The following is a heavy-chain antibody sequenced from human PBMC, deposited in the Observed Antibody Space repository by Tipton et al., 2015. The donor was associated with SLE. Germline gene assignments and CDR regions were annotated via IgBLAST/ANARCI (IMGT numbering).Heavy chain of an antibody. J-gene: IGHJ5*02. Sequence: LRLSCTVSGASIGSGTYFWSWIRQSAGKGLEWIGRIYTSGSTKYNPSLKSRVTLSLDTSKNQFSLNLNSVTAADTAVYYCARGYYYDTTGYRSWMDPWGQGTLVTVSS. CDR2: IYTSGST. CDR3: ARGYYYDTTGYRSWMDP. D-gene: IGHD3-22*01. CDR1: GASIGSGTYF. V-gene: IGHV4-61*02.